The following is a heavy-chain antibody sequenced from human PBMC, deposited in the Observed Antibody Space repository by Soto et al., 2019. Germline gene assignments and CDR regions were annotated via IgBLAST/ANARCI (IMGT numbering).Heavy chain of an antibody. Sequence: ASVQVSCKASGYTFTSHGISWVRQAPGQGLEWMGWISAYNGNTNYAQKLQGRVTMTTDTSTRPAYMELGRLRSDDTAVYYCARVWGIAGAGLVFAIWGQGTMVTVS. V-gene: IGHV1-18*01. CDR2: ISAYNGNT. D-gene: IGHD6-19*01. CDR3: ARVWGIAGAGLVFAI. J-gene: IGHJ3*02. CDR1: GYTFTSHG.